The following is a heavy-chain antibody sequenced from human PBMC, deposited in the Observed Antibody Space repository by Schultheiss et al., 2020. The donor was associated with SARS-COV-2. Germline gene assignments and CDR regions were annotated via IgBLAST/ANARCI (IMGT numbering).Heavy chain of an antibody. CDR2: ISYDGSNK. V-gene: IGHV3-30-3*01. CDR1: GFTLGNYW. D-gene: IGHD4-17*01. Sequence: GGSLRLSCAASGFTLGNYWMTWIRQAPGKGLEWVAVISYDGSNKYYADSVKGRFTISRDNSKNTLYLQMNSLRAEDTAVYYCARVSRFRVYGDYAHLDYWGQGTLVTVSS. CDR3: ARVSRFRVYGDYAHLDY. J-gene: IGHJ4*02.